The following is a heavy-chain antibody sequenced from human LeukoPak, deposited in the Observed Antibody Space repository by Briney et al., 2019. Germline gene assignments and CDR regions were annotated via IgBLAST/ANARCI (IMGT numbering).Heavy chain of an antibody. J-gene: IGHJ4*02. CDR1: GFTFSSYS. CDR2: ISSSGSYI. Sequence: GGSLRLSCAASGFTFSSYSMNWVRQAPGKGLEWVSSISSSGSYIFHADSVKGRSTISRDNAQNSLYLQMNSLRAEDTAVYYCAREGPINNGDLDYWGQGTLVTVSS. D-gene: IGHD1/OR15-1a*01. CDR3: AREGPINNGDLDY. V-gene: IGHV3-21*01.